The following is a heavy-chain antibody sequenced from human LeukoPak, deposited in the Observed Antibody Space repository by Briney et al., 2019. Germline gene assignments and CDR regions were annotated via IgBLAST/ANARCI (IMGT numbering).Heavy chain of an antibody. J-gene: IGHJ4*01. CDR2: IYHSGST. CDR3: ARHHPQRGVVVIPVVYFDY. Sequence: SETLSLTCAVSGYSISSGYYWGWIRQPPGKGLEWIGSIYHSGSTYYNPSLKSRVTISVDTSKNQFSLKLSSVTAADTAVSYCARHHPQRGVVVIPVVYFDYWGEGTQVTVSS. V-gene: IGHV4-38-2*01. D-gene: IGHD3-22*01. CDR1: GYSISSGYY.